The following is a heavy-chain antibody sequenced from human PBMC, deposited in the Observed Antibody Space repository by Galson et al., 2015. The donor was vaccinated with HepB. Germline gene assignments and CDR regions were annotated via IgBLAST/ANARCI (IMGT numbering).Heavy chain of an antibody. CDR1: GFTFSDYY. J-gene: IGHJ2*01. V-gene: IGHV3-11*03. Sequence: LRLSCAASGFTFSDYYMSWIRQAPGKGLEWVSYISSASNGYTNYADSVMGRFTLSRDTAKNSLYLQMNSLRAEDTAVYYCARTGGYRGYGPTGSTRYFDLWGRGTLVTVSS. D-gene: IGHD5-12*01. CDR2: ISSASNGYT. CDR3: ARTGGYRGYGPTGSTRYFDL.